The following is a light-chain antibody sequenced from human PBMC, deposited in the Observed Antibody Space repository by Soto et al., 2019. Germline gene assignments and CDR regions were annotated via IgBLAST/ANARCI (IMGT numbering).Light chain of an antibody. CDR2: GAS. V-gene: IGKV3-20*01. CDR3: QQYGSSALT. Sequence: EIVLTQSPGTLSLSPGERATLSCRASQSVSSSYLAWYHQKPGQAPRLLIYGASIRATGIPDRFSGSGSGTDFTLTISRLEPEDFAVYYCQQYGSSALTFGGGTKVEIK. J-gene: IGKJ4*01. CDR1: QSVSSSY.